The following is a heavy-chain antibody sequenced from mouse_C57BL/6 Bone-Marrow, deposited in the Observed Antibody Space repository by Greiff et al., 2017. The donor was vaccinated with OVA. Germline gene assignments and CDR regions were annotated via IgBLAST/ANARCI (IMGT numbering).Heavy chain of an antibody. D-gene: IGHD3-3*01. J-gene: IGHJ4*01. V-gene: IGHV7-1*01. Sequence: EVNVVESGGGLVQSGRSLRLSCATSGFTFSDFYMEWVRQAPGKGLEWIAASRNKANDYTTEYSASVKGRFIVSRDTSQSILYLQMNALRAEDTAIYYCARDVGYAMDYWGQGTSVTVSS. CDR1: GFTFSDFY. CDR3: ARDVGYAMDY. CDR2: SRNKANDYTT.